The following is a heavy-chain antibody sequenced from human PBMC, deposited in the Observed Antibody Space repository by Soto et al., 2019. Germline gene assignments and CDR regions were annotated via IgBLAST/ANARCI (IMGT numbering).Heavy chain of an antibody. Sequence: ASVKVSCKASGYTFTSYAMHWVRQAPGQRLEWMGWTNAGNGNTKYSQKFQGRVTITRDTSASTAYMELSSLRSEDTAVYYCARGGHYYGSGSYYSEAWFDPWGQGTLVTVSS. J-gene: IGHJ5*02. V-gene: IGHV1-3*01. CDR3: ARGGHYYGSGSYYSEAWFDP. CDR1: GYTFTSYA. CDR2: TNAGNGNT. D-gene: IGHD3-10*01.